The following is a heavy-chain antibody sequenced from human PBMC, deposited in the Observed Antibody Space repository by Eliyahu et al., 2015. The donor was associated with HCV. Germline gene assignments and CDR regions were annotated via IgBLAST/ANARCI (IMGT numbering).Heavy chain of an antibody. V-gene: IGHV4-59*08. Sequence: QVQLQESGPGLVKPSETLSLTCSVSGGSISTYYWTWIRQPPGKGLEWIGFIYYTGTTHYNPSLKNRVTISIDTSNNQFSLKLTSVTAADTAIYYCAKETHYYGSGSYLSPWGQGTMVTVSS. CDR3: AKETHYYGSGSYLSP. CDR2: IYYTGTT. J-gene: IGHJ3*01. CDR1: GGSISTYY. D-gene: IGHD3-10*01.